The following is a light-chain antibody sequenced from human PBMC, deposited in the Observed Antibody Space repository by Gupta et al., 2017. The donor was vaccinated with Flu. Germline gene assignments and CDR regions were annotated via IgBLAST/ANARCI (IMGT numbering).Light chain of an antibody. CDR3: QQDNSYPYT. V-gene: IGKV1-5*03. CDR2: KAS. CDR1: QSISSW. Sequence: DIQMTQSPSTLSASAGDRVTITCRASQSISSWLAWYQQKPGKAPKPLIYKASSLESGVPSRFSGSGSGTEFTLTISSLQPDDFATYYCQQDNSYPYTFGQGTKMEIK. J-gene: IGKJ2*01.